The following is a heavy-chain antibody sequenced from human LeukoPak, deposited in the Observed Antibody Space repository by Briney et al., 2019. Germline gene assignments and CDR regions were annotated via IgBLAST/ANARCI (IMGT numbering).Heavy chain of an antibody. Sequence: PGGSLRLSCAASGFTFSSYAMHWVRQAPGKGLEWVAVISYDGSNKYYADSVKGRFTISRDNAENSLYLQMNSLRAEDTAVYYCAKEDGAGTYYTEMYRWFDPWGQGTLVTVSS. CDR3: AKEDGAGTYYTEMYRWFDP. D-gene: IGHD3-10*01. V-gene: IGHV3-30*04. CDR1: GFTFSSYA. CDR2: ISYDGSNK. J-gene: IGHJ5*02.